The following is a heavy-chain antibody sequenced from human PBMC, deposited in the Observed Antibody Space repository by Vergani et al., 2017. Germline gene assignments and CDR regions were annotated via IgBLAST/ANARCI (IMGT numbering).Heavy chain of an antibody. CDR2: INHSGST. CDR1: GGSFSGYY. D-gene: IGHD6-13*01. CDR3: ASIAAAGTGPGY. V-gene: IGHV4-34*01. J-gene: IGHJ4*02. Sequence: QVQLQQWGAGLLKPSETLSLTCAVYGGSFSGYYWSWIRQPPGKGLEWIGEINHSGSTNYNPSLKSRVTISVDTSKNQFSLKLSSVTAADTAVYYCASIAAAGTGPGYWGQGTLVTVSS.